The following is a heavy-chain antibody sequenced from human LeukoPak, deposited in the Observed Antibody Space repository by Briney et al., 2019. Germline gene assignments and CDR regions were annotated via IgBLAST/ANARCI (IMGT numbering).Heavy chain of an antibody. CDR2: ISGSGDST. D-gene: IGHD3-22*01. CDR1: GFTFSSSW. CDR3: AKLGIHYYDSSGYLLQH. Sequence: PGRSLRLSCVASGFTFSSSWMHWVRQAPGKGLEWVSLISGSGDSTNYADSVKGRFTISRDNSKNTLYLQLNSLRAEDTAVYYCAKLGIHYYDSSGYLLQHWGQGTLVTVSS. V-gene: IGHV3-23*01. J-gene: IGHJ1*01.